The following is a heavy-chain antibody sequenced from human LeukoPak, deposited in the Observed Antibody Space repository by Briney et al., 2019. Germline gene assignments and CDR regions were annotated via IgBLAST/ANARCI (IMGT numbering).Heavy chain of an antibody. Sequence: SETLSLTCAVYGGSFSGYYWSWIRQPPGKGLEWIGEINHSGSTNYNPSLKSRVTISVDTSKNQFSLKLSSVTAADTAVYYCARVIYRAYYYDSSGYYPASPYYYYYYMDVWGKGTTVTISS. CDR1: GGSFSGYY. D-gene: IGHD3-22*01. CDR2: INHSGST. CDR3: ARVIYRAYYYDSSGYYPASPYYYYYYMDV. J-gene: IGHJ6*03. V-gene: IGHV4-34*01.